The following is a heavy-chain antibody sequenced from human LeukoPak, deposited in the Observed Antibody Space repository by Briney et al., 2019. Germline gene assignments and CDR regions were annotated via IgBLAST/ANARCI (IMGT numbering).Heavy chain of an antibody. D-gene: IGHD3-10*01. Sequence: GGSLRLSCAASGFTFSSYGMHWVRQAPGKGLEWVAVISYDGSNKYYADSVKGRFTISRDNSKNTLYPQMNSLRAEDTAVYYCAKDTYGGPGVYWGQGTLVTVSS. CDR3: AKDTYGGPGVY. CDR2: ISYDGSNK. J-gene: IGHJ4*02. V-gene: IGHV3-30*18. CDR1: GFTFSSYG.